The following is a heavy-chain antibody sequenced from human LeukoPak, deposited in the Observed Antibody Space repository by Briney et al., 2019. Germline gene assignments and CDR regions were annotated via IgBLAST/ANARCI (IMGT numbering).Heavy chain of an antibody. CDR3: AKDQNPGYYDSSGYPSDY. D-gene: IGHD3-22*01. Sequence: PGGSLRLSXAASGFTFSSYAMSWVRQAPGKGLEWVSAISGSGGSTYYADSVKGRFTISRDNSKNTLYLQMNSLRAEDTAVYYCAKDQNPGYYDSSGYPSDYWGQGTLVTVSS. J-gene: IGHJ4*02. CDR2: ISGSGGST. CDR1: GFTFSSYA. V-gene: IGHV3-23*01.